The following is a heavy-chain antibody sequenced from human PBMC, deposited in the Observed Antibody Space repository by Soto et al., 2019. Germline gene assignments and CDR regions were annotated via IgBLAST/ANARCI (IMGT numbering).Heavy chain of an antibody. J-gene: IGHJ6*02. V-gene: IGHV4-59*01. CDR2: IYYSGST. D-gene: IGHD6-19*01. Sequence: SETLSLTCTVSGGSISRYYWSWGRQPPGKGLEWIGYIYYSGSTNYNPSLKSRVTISVDTSKNQFSLKLSSVTAADTAVYYCARVAGAYYYYGMDGWGQGTTVTVSS. CDR1: GGSISRYY. CDR3: ARVAGAYYYYGMDG.